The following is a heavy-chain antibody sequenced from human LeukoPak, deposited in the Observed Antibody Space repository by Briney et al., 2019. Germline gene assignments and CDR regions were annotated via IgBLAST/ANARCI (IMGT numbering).Heavy chain of an antibody. J-gene: IGHJ6*03. CDR1: GYTLIGYY. Sequence: GASVKVSCKSSGYTLIGYYLHCVRQAPGQGLEWMGWINPNSGGTNYAQKFQGRVTMTRGTSISTAYMELSRLRSDDTAVYYCARWLQQNYYYYMDVWGKGTTVTVSS. CDR3: ARWLQQNYYYYMDV. CDR2: INPNSGGT. V-gene: IGHV1-2*02. D-gene: IGHD5-24*01.